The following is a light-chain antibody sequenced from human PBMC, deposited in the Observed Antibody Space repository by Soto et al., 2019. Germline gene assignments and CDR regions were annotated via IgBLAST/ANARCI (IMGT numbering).Light chain of an antibody. CDR3: SSYTVSTTLVL. J-gene: IGLJ3*02. CDR1: SSDVGGYNF. Sequence: QSALTQPASVSGSPGQSITISCTGTSSDVGGYNFVSWYQQHPGKPPKLIIYAVNNRPSGVSDRFSASKSGNTASLTISGLQAEDEADYYCSSYTVSTTLVLFVGGTKLTVL. V-gene: IGLV2-14*01. CDR2: AVN.